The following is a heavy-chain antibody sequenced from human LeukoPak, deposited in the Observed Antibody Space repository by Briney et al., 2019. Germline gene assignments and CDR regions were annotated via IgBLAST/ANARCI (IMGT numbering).Heavy chain of an antibody. CDR1: GYTFTGYY. CDR2: INPNSGGT. J-gene: IGHJ3*02. CDR3: ARDQGFLEWFNAFDI. D-gene: IGHD3-3*01. V-gene: IGHV1-2*02. Sequence: ASVKVSCKASGYTFTGYYMHWVRQAPGQGLEWMGWINPNSGGTNYAQKFQGRVTMTRDTSISTAYMELSRLRSDDTAVYYCARDQGFLEWFNAFDIWGQGTMVTVSS.